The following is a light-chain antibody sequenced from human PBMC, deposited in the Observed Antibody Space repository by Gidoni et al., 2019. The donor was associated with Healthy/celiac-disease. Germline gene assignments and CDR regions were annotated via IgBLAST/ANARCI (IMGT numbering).Light chain of an antibody. V-gene: IGKV3-15*01. CDR2: GAS. CDR3: QQYNNWLLWT. Sequence: EIVMTQSPATLSVSPGERATLSCRASQSVSSNLAWYQQKPGQAPRLLIYGASTRATGIPARFSGSGSGTECTLTISSLQSEDFAVYYCQQYNNWLLWTFGQGTKVEIK. CDR1: QSVSSN. J-gene: IGKJ1*01.